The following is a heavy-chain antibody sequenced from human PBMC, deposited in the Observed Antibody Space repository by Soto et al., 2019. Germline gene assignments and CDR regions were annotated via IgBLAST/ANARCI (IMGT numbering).Heavy chain of an antibody. CDR3: ARSVSKLAPTDY. Sequence: ASVKVSCTACGYTVNIYGISGVRQAPGQGLEWMGWISAYNGNTNYAQKLQGRVTMTTDTSTSTAYMELRSLRSDDTAVYYCARSVSKLAPTDYWGQGTLVTVSS. J-gene: IGHJ4*02. V-gene: IGHV1-18*01. CDR1: GYTVNIYG. CDR2: ISAYNGNT. D-gene: IGHD1-1*01.